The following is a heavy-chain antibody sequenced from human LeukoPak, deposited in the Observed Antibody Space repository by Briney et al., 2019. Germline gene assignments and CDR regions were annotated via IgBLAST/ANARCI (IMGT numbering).Heavy chain of an antibody. D-gene: IGHD3-9*01. Sequence: SETLSLTCTVSGGSLSSYHWSWIRQPPGKGLEWIGYIYYTGSTNYNPSLKSRVTISEDTSKNQFSLKVRSVTAADTAVYYCARQQVDYDILTGYLDYWGQGTLVTVSS. J-gene: IGHJ4*02. CDR3: ARQQVDYDILTGYLDY. CDR2: IYYTGST. V-gene: IGHV4-59*08. CDR1: GGSLSSYH.